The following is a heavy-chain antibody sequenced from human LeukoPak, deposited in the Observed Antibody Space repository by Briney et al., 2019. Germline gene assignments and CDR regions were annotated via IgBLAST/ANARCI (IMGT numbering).Heavy chain of an antibody. Sequence: PSETLSLTCAVYGGSFSGYYRSWIRQPPGKGLEWVGEINHSGSTNYNPSIKSRVTISVDTSKNQFSLKLSSVTAADTAVYYCARAAPMVRGVPLDYWGQGTLVTVSS. CDR2: INHSGST. CDR3: ARAAPMVRGVPLDY. V-gene: IGHV4-34*01. J-gene: IGHJ4*02. CDR1: GGSFSGYY. D-gene: IGHD3-10*01.